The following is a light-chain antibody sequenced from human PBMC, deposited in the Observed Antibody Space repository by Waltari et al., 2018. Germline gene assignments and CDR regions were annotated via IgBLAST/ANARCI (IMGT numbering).Light chain of an antibody. Sequence: EIVMTQSPAVLSVSPGQRATLSCRASETVTSHLAWYQQKPGQAPRLLNYDVSTRAAGIPARFSGSGSETEFTLTVTSLQSEDCAVYYCQQYYEWQTFGPGTKVEIK. CDR3: QQYYEWQT. J-gene: IGKJ1*01. V-gene: IGKV3D-15*01. CDR1: ETVTSH. CDR2: DVS.